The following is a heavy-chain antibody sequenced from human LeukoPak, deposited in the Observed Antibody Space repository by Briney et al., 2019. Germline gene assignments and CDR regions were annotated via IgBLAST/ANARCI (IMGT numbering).Heavy chain of an antibody. CDR3: ARVNLILSRDYGMDV. J-gene: IGHJ6*02. D-gene: IGHD3-3*02. CDR1: GFTFSSYA. V-gene: IGHV3-7*03. CDR2: IKQDGSEK. Sequence: GGSLRLSCAASGFTFSSYAMSWVRQAPGKGLEWVANIKQDGSEKYYVDSVKGRFTISRDNAKNSLYLQMNSLRAEDTAVYYCARVNLILSRDYGMDVWGQGTTVTVSS.